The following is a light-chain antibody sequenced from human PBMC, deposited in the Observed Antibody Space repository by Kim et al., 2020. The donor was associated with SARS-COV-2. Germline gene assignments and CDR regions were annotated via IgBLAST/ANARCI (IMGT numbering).Light chain of an antibody. V-gene: IGKV4-1*01. Sequence: ERATINCKTSQSVLYSSNNKNYLAWYQQKPGQPPKLLIYWASTRESGVPDRFSGGGSGTDFTLTISSLQAEDVAVYYCQQYYSLYTFGQGTKLEI. CDR3: QQYYSLYT. CDR1: QSVLYSSNNKNY. J-gene: IGKJ2*01. CDR2: WAS.